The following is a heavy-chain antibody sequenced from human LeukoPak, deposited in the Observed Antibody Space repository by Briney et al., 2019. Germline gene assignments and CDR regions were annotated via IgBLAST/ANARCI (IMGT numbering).Heavy chain of an antibody. CDR3: AAGAVAADFYY. V-gene: IGHV4-4*07. CDR2: IYVSGSA. D-gene: IGHD6-19*01. Sequence: SETLSLTCTVSGGSISSYYWSWIRQPAGKGLEWIGRIYVSGSANYNPSLKSRVTMSVDTSKNQLSLKLSSVTAADTAVYYCAAGAVAADFYYWGQGTLLTVSS. CDR1: GGSISSYY. J-gene: IGHJ4*02.